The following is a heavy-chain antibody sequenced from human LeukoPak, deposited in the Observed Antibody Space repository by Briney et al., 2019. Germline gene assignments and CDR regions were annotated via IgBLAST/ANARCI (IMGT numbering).Heavy chain of an antibody. CDR1: GGSISSYY. J-gene: IGHJ5*02. CDR3: AREYSSSSGYIWFDP. Sequence: PSETLPLTCTVSGGSISSYYWSWIRQPPGKGLEWIGYIYYSGSTNYNPSLKSRVTISVDTSKNQFSLKLSSVTAADTAVYYCAREYSSSSGYIWFDPWGQGTLVTVSS. CDR2: IYYSGST. V-gene: IGHV4-59*01. D-gene: IGHD6-6*01.